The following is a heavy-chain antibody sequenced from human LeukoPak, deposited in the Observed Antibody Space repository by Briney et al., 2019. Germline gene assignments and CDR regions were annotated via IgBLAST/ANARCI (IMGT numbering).Heavy chain of an antibody. D-gene: IGHD1-26*01. CDR1: GFTFSSYG. CDR3: AKDVGWESTIDY. CDR2: ISYDGSNK. J-gene: IGHJ4*02. Sequence: GGSLRLSCAASGFTFSSYGMHWVRQAPGKGLEWVAVISYDGSNKYYADSVKGRFTISRDSSKNTLYLQMNSLRAEGTAVYYCAKDVGWESTIDYWGQGTLVTVSS. V-gene: IGHV3-30*18.